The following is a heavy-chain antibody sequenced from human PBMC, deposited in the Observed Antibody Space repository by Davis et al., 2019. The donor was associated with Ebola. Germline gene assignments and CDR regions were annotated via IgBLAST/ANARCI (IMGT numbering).Heavy chain of an antibody. V-gene: IGHV3-30*04. CDR1: GFTFSNYA. CDR2: ISYDGSKK. CDR3: ARNEFTMVRGRLGHYYYCYGMDV. Sequence: GESLKISCAASGFTFSNYAMHWVRQAPGKGLEWVAVISYDGSKKYHADSVKGRFTISRDNSKNTLYLQVNSLRVEDTALYYCARNEFTMVRGRLGHYYYCYGMDVWGQGTTVAVSS. D-gene: IGHD3-10*01. J-gene: IGHJ6*02.